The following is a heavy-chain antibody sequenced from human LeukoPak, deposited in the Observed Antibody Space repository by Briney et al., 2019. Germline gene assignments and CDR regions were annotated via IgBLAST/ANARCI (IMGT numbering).Heavy chain of an antibody. V-gene: IGHV4-4*07. CDR3: ARGDSSGFARPFDY. D-gene: IGHD3-22*01. CDR1: GGSIRSYY. Sequence: SETLSLTCTVSGGSIRSYYWGWIRQPAGKGLEWIGRIYSSGSTNYNPSLKSRVTMSVDTSKNQFSLKVSSVTAADTAMYYCARGDSSGFARPFDYWGQGTLVTVSS. CDR2: IYSSGST. J-gene: IGHJ4*02.